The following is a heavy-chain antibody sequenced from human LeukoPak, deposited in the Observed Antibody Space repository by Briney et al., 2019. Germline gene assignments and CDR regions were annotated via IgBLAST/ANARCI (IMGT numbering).Heavy chain of an antibody. J-gene: IGHJ4*02. CDR1: GFTFRSYA. CDR2: ISASGGST. V-gene: IGHV3-23*01. D-gene: IGHD5-18*01. Sequence: SGGSLRLSCAASGFTFRSYAMNWVRQAPGKGLEWVSTISASGGSTYYADSVKGRFTISRDNSRNTLHLQMNSLRAEDTAIYYCAKDRVDTTMAAFDYWGQGTLVTVSS. CDR3: AKDRVDTTMAAFDY.